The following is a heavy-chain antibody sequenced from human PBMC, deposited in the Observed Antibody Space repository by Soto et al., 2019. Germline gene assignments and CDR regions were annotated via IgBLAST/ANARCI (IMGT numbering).Heavy chain of an antibody. CDR2: IYYSGGT. D-gene: IGHD2-15*01. V-gene: IGHV4-30-4*01. CDR3: ARYCSGGSCYEGRSSLFDY. CDR1: GGSISSGDYY. J-gene: IGHJ4*02. Sequence: ASETLSLTCTVSGGSISSGDYYWSWIRQPPGKGLEWIGYIYYSGGTYYNPSLKSRVTISIDTSKNQFSLKLSSVTAADTAVYYCARYCSGGSCYEGRSSLFDYWGQGTLVTVSS.